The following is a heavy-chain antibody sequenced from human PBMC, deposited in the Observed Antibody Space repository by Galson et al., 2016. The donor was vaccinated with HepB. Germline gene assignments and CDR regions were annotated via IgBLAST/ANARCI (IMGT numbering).Heavy chain of an antibody. CDR2: IDEFGTFI. V-gene: IGHV3-74*01. J-gene: IGHJ4*02. Sequence: SLRLSCAASGFTFSNYWMHWVRQAPGKGLEWVSRIDEFGTFISYADSVKGRFTISRDNSKNTLYLYMNSLRAGDTAVYYCGKHGGFDYWGQGALVTVSS. CDR3: GKHGGFDY. D-gene: IGHD3-16*01. CDR1: GFTFSNYW.